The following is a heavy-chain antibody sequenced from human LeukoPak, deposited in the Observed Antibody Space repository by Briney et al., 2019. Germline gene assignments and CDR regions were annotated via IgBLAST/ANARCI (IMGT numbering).Heavy chain of an antibody. CDR2: INPNSGGT. V-gene: IGHV1-2*02. CDR1: GYTFACYY. CDR3: ARDRNWYYDSSGPDY. J-gene: IGHJ4*02. Sequence: GASVKVSCKASGYTFACYYIHWVRQAPGQGLEWMGWINPNSGGTNYAQKFQGRVTMTRDTSISTAYMELSGLRSDDTAVYYCARDRNWYYDSSGPDYWGQGTLVTVSS. D-gene: IGHD3-22*01.